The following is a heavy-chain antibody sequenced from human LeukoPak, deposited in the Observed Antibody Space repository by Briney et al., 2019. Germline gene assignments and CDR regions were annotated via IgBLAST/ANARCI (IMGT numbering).Heavy chain of an antibody. CDR1: GFTFTNYW. D-gene: IGHD1-26*01. CDR3: AKGATHSGSYYWGAFDI. J-gene: IGHJ3*02. CDR2: ISGSGGST. V-gene: IGHV3-23*01. Sequence: GGSLRLSCAASGFTFTNYWMSWVRQAPGKGLEWVSAISGSGGSTYYADSVKGRFTISRDNSKNTLYLQMNSLRAEDTAVYYCAKGATHSGSYYWGAFDIWGQGTMVTVSS.